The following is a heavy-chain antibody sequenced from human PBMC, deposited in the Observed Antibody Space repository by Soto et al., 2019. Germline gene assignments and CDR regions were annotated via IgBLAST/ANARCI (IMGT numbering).Heavy chain of an antibody. CDR3: ARGSSGWYDY. CDR2: IGGSGSSI. J-gene: IGHJ4*02. D-gene: IGHD6-19*01. V-gene: IGHV3-48*02. CDR1: GFTFSSYG. Sequence: PGGSLRLSCAASGFTFSSYGLNWVRQAPGKGLEWVSYIGGSGSSIYYADSVKGRFTISRDNAKKSLNLQMNSLRDDDTAVYYCARGSSGWYDYWGQGALVTSPQ.